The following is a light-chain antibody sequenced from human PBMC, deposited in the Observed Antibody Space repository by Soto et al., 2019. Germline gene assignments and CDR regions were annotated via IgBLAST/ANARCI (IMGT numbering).Light chain of an antibody. J-gene: IGKJ5*01. CDR3: LQHNFYPPT. V-gene: IGKV1-17*03. CDR1: QGIHKY. Sequence: DIQMTQSPSAKSASVGDRVTITCRASQGIHKYLAWFQQKPGKVPKRLIYGASSLQSGVPSRFSGSGSRTEFTLTISSLQPEDFATYYCLQHNFYPPTFGQGTRLE. CDR2: GAS.